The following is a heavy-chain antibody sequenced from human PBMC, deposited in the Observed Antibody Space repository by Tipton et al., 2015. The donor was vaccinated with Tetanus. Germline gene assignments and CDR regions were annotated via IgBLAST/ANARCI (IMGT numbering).Heavy chain of an antibody. J-gene: IGHJ5*02. D-gene: IGHD6-13*01. CDR1: GFTLRTYN. Sequence: SLRLSCAASGFTLRTYNMNWVRQAPGKGLEWVSYITSSSSTIYYADSVKGRFTISRDNAKNSLYLQMNSLRDDDTAVYYCARAFFAAATSWGQGTLVTVSS. CDR3: ARAFFAAATS. V-gene: IGHV3-48*02. CDR2: ITSSSSTI.